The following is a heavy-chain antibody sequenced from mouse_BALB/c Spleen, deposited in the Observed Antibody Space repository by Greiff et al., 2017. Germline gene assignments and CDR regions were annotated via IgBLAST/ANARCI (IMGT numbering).Heavy chain of an antibody. D-gene: IGHD2-2*01. V-gene: IGHV5-12-1*01. Sequence: EVQVVESGGGLVKPGGSLKLSCAASGFAFSSYDMSWVRQTPEKRLEWVAYISSGGGSTYYQDTVKGRFTISRDNAKNTLYLQMSSLKSEDTAMYYCARQNGYYDAMDYWGQGTSVTVSS. CDR1: GFAFSSYD. J-gene: IGHJ4*01. CDR3: ARQNGYYDAMDY. CDR2: ISSGGGST.